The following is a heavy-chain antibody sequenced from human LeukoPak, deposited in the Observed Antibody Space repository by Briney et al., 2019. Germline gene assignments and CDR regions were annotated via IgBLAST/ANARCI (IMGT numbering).Heavy chain of an antibody. D-gene: IGHD2-8*01. J-gene: IGHJ4*02. V-gene: IGHV3-74*01. CDR1: GFTFSNYW. CDR2: INSDESTT. CDR3: ARDGGFCTNGVCFFDY. Sequence: GGSLRLSCAASGFTFSNYWMHWVRQAPGKGLVWVSRINSDESTTTYADSVKGRFIISRDNAKNTLFLQRNSLRAEDTAVYYCARDGGFCTNGVCFFDYWGQGTLVTVSS.